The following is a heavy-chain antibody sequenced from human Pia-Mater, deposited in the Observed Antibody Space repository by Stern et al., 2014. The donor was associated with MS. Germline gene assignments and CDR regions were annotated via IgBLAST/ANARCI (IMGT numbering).Heavy chain of an antibody. J-gene: IGHJ5*02. Sequence: EVQLVESGGGLVQPGGSLRLSCGASGFTFSSSMMTWVRQAPGKGLEWVSVITGRCTYYADSVKGRFTVSRDTSKNTVYLQMNSLRVEDAALYYCARGWGESWGQGALVTVSS. V-gene: IGHV3-23*04. CDR2: ITGRCT. D-gene: IGHD3-16*01. CDR1: GFTFSSSM. CDR3: ARGWGES.